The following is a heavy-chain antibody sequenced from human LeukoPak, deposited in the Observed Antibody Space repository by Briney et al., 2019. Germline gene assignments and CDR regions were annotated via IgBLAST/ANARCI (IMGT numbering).Heavy chain of an antibody. D-gene: IGHD6-19*01. Sequence: SETLSLTCTVSGDSISSYYWSWIRQPPGMGLEWIGRIYTSGSTNYNPSLKSRVTISVDTSKNQFSLKLSSVTAADTAVYYCARDLYSSGWSTFDAFDIWGQGTMVTVSS. CDR1: GDSISSYY. V-gene: IGHV4-4*08. J-gene: IGHJ3*02. CDR2: IYTSGST. CDR3: ARDLYSSGWSTFDAFDI.